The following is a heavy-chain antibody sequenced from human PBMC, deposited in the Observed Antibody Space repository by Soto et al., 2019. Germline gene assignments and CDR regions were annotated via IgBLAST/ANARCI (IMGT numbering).Heavy chain of an antibody. CDR1: GFTFSDYY. Sequence: QVQLVESGGGLVKPGGSLRLSCAASGFTFSDYYMSWIRQAPGKGLEWVSSISSSGSLIYYADSVKGRFTISRDNTKNSLYLQMNSLRDEDTAVFYCARMVYCSGGYCYSGDHYYYYGMDVWGQGTTVTVSS. V-gene: IGHV3-11*01. CDR2: ISSSGSLI. CDR3: ARMVYCSGGYCYSGDHYYYYGMDV. D-gene: IGHD2-15*01. J-gene: IGHJ6*02.